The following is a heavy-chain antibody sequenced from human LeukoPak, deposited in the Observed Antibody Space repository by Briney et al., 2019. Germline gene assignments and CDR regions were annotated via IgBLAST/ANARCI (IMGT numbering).Heavy chain of an antibody. CDR2: ISWNSGSI. Sequence: PGGSLRLSCAASGFTLDDYAMHWVRQAPGKGLEWGSGISWNSGSIGYADSVKGRFTISRDNAKNSLYLQMNSLRAEDTALYYCAKGYYDSSGYPPDYWGQGTLVTVSS. J-gene: IGHJ4*02. D-gene: IGHD3-22*01. CDR3: AKGYYDSSGYPPDY. CDR1: GFTLDDYA. V-gene: IGHV3-9*01.